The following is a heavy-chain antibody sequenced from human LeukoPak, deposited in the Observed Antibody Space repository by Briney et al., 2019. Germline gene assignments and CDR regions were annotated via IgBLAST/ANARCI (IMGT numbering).Heavy chain of an antibody. D-gene: IGHD3-3*01. Sequence: GGSLRLSCAASGFTFSTYWMSWVRQAPGKGLEWVANIKQDGSEKYYVGSVKGRFTISRDSAKNSLYLQMNTLRPEDTAVYYCARERQNKDFWSGGDYWGQGTLVTVSS. CDR3: ARERQNKDFWSGGDY. CDR1: GFTFSTYW. V-gene: IGHV3-7*01. CDR2: IKQDGSEK. J-gene: IGHJ4*02.